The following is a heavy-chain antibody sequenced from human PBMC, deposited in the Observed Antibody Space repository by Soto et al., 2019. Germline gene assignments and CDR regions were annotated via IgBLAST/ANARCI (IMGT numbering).Heavy chain of an antibody. V-gene: IGHV1-2*02. CDR3: ARGTYYYNCSHY. CDR2: SNPNRGCT. CDR1: GYTFTGYY. D-gene: IGHD3-10*01. Sequence: ASVKVSCKSSGYTFTGYYMHWARQPPGQGLEWMGWSNPNRGCTYYAQKFQGRLTMTSDTSIRTAYMELSRLRYDDTAVYYFARGTYYYNCSHYWGQGTLVAVSS. J-gene: IGHJ4*02.